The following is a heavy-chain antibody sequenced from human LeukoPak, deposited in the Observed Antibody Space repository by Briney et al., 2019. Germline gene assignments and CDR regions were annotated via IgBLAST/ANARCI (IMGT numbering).Heavy chain of an antibody. CDR3: AQGYSSGWYPY. D-gene: IGHD6-19*01. CDR2: ISLDGGTE. V-gene: IGHV3-23*01. CDR1: GFTITNYG. Sequence: PGGSLRLSCAVSGFTITNYGMSWVRQAPGKGLEWVSAISLDGGTEYYADSVRGRFIISRDSSRNTLYLQINSLRPEDTALYYCAQGYSSGWYPYWGQGTLVTVSS. J-gene: IGHJ4*02.